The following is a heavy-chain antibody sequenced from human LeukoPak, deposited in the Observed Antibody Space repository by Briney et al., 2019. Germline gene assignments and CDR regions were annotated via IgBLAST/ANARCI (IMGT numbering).Heavy chain of an antibody. J-gene: IGHJ4*02. D-gene: IGHD3-3*01. CDR2: IYYSGST. Sequence: PSETLSLTCTVSGGSISSSSYYWGWIRQPPGKGLEWIGSIYYSGSTYYNPSLTSRVTISVDTSKNQSSLKLSSVTVAATAVYDCASSISIFGVFIRFDYWGQGTLVTVSS. CDR1: GGSISSSSYY. V-gene: IGHV4-39*01. CDR3: ASSISIFGVFIRFDY.